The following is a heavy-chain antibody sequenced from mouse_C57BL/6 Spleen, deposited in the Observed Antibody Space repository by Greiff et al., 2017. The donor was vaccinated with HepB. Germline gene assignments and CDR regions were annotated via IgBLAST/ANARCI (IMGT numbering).Heavy chain of an antibody. D-gene: IGHD2-5*01. J-gene: IGHJ4*01. CDR2: INPSNGGT. CDR1: GYTFTSYW. Sequence: QVQLQQPGTELVKPGASVKLSCKASGYTFTSYWMHWVKQRPGQGLEWIGNINPSNGGTNYNEKFKSKATLTVDKSSSTAYMQLSSLTSEDSAVYYGARESNYVGAMDYWGQGTSVTVSS. V-gene: IGHV1-53*01. CDR3: ARESNYVGAMDY.